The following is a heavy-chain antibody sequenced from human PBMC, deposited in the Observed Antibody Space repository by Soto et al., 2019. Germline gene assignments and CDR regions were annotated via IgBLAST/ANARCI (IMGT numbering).Heavy chain of an antibody. V-gene: IGHV4-34*01. CDR2: INHSGST. CDR3: ARARITLIPDAFDI. CDR1: GGSGGSFSGYY. D-gene: IGHD3-22*01. J-gene: IGHJ3*02. Sequence: SETLSLTCAVYGGSGGSFSGYYWSWIRQPPGKGLEWIGEINHSGSTNYNPSLKSRVTISVDTSKNQFSLKLSSVTAADTAVYYCARARITLIPDAFDIWGQGTMVTVSS.